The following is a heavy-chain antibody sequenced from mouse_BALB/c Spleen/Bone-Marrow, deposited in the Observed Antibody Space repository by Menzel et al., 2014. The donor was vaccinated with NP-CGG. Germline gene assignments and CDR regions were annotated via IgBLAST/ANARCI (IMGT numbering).Heavy chain of an antibody. CDR1: GFNIKDTY. CDR2: IDPANGNT. Sequence: VQLQQPGAELVKPGASVKLSCTASGFNIKDTYMHWVKQRPEQGLEWIGRIDPANGNTKYDPKFQGNATITADTSSNQAYLQLSSLSSEDTSVYYCASYYYGHYFDYWGQGTTLTVSS. CDR3: ASYYYGHYFDY. J-gene: IGHJ2*01. D-gene: IGHD1-1*01. V-gene: IGHV14-3*02.